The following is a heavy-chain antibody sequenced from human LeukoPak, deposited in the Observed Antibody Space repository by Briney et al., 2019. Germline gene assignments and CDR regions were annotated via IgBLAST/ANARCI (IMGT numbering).Heavy chain of an antibody. CDR2: IYYSGST. V-gene: IGHV4-39*01. Sequence: PSETLSLTCTVSGGSISSSSYYWGWIRQPPGKGLEWIGSIYYSGSTYYNPSLKSRVTISVDTSKNQFSLKLSSVTAADTAVDYCARRLSSGWTDYWGQGTLVTVSS. D-gene: IGHD6-19*01. CDR3: ARRLSSGWTDY. J-gene: IGHJ4*02. CDR1: GGSISSSSYY.